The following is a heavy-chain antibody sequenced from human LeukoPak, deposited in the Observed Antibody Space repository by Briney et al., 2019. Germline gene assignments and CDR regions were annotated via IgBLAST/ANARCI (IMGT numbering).Heavy chain of an antibody. CDR3: AKDWGNYYDSSGYPPFDAFDI. Sequence: GRSLRLSCAASGFTFSSYGMHWVRQAPGKGLEWVAVISYDGSNKYYADSVKGRFTISRDNSKNTLYLQMNSLRAEHTAVYYCAKDWGNYYDSSGYPPFDAFDIWGQGTMVTVSS. V-gene: IGHV3-30*18. J-gene: IGHJ3*02. D-gene: IGHD3-22*01. CDR2: ISYDGSNK. CDR1: GFTFSSYG.